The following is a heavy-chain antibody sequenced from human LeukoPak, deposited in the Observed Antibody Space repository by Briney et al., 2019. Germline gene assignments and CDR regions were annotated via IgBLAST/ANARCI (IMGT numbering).Heavy chain of an antibody. D-gene: IGHD1-14*01. Sequence: ASVKVSCKASGGTFSSYAISWVRQTPGQGPEWIGGIIPISGTAKYAQKLQGRVTISADMSTGTAYMELSSLSSEDTAVYYCAGSYNTYYAQDYWGQGALVTVSS. J-gene: IGHJ4*02. CDR2: IIPISGTA. V-gene: IGHV1-69*06. CDR1: GGTFSSYA. CDR3: AGSYNTYYAQDY.